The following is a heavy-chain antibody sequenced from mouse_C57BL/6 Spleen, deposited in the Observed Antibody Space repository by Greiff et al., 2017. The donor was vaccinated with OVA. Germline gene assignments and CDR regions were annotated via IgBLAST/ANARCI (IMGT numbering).Heavy chain of an antibody. J-gene: IGHJ3*01. CDR2: ISSGSSTI. V-gene: IGHV5-17*01. Sequence: EVKVVESGGGLVKPGGSLKLSCAASGFTFSDYGMHWVRQAPEKGLEWVAYISSGSSTIYYADTVEGRFTISRDNAKNTLFLQMTSLRSEDTAMYYCARNGFAYWGQGTLVTVSA. CDR1: GFTFSDYG. CDR3: ARNGFAY.